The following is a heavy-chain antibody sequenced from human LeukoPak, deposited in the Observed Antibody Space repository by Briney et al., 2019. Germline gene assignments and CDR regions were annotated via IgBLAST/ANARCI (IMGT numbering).Heavy chain of an antibody. V-gene: IGHV1-2*02. J-gene: IGHJ4*02. D-gene: IGHD3-3*01. CDR1: GYTFTSYG. Sequence: ASVKVSCKASGYTFTSYGISWVRQAPGQGLEWMGWINPNSGGTNYAQQFQGRVTMTRDTSNSTAYMELSRLRSDDTAVYYCARGSGFYYFDYWGQGTLVTVSS. CDR3: ARGSGFYYFDY. CDR2: INPNSGGT.